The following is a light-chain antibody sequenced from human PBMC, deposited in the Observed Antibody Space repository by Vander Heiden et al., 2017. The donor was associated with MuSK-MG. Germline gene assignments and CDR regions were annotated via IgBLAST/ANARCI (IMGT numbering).Light chain of an antibody. CDR2: DDR. Sequence: SYVMTQPPSVSVAPGQTANIPCGADDIGGKSVHWYQQRSGQAPVLVILDDRDRPSGIPERFSGSKSGNTATLTISRVEAGDEADYYCQVGERDTDLWVFGGGTKLTVL. CDR1: DIGGKS. CDR3: QVGERDTDLWV. J-gene: IGLJ3*02. V-gene: IGLV3-21*02.